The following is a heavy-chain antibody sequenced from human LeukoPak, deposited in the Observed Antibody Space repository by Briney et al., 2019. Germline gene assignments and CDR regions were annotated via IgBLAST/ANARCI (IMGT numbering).Heavy chain of an antibody. V-gene: IGHV4-30-2*02. CDR3: AGGAPDGFDWLARDY. D-gene: IGHD3-9*01. CDR1: GGSISSGGYY. J-gene: IGHJ4*02. Sequence: SETLSLTCTVSGGSISSGGYYWSWIRQPPGKGLEWIGYIYHSGSTYYNPSLKSRVTISVDRSKNQFSLKLSSVTAADTAVYYCAGGAPDGFDWLARDYWGQGTLVTVSS. CDR2: IYHSGST.